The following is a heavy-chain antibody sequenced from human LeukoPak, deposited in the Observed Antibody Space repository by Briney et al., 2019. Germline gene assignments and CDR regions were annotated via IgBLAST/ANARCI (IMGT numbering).Heavy chain of an antibody. Sequence: PGGSLRLSCEASGFSFSSYSMNWVRQSPGKGLEWISYISSSSGTLYYADSVKGRFTISRDNARNSLYLQMNSLRDDDTAVYYCAPGYSTSLNHLDYWGRGTLVTVSS. V-gene: IGHV3-48*02. CDR1: GFSFSSYS. J-gene: IGHJ4*02. D-gene: IGHD5-12*01. CDR3: APGYSTSLNHLDY. CDR2: ISSSSGTL.